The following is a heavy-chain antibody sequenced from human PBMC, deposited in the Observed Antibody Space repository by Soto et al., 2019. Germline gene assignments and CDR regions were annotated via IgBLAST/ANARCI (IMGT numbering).Heavy chain of an antibody. CDR3: ARIIAAAGISQMGYFDS. D-gene: IGHD6-13*01. Sequence: GASVKVSCKASGYTFTSYDINWVRQATGQGLEWMGWMNPNCGKTGYAQKFQGRVTITTDTSTSTAYMELSSLRSEDTAVYYCARIIAAAGISQMGYFDSWGQGTLVTVS. CDR2: MNPNCGKT. CDR1: GYTFTSYD. J-gene: IGHJ4*02. V-gene: IGHV1-8*01.